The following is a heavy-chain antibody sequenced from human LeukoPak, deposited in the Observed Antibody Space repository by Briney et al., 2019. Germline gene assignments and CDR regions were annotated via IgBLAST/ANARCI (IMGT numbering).Heavy chain of an antibody. Sequence: GGSLRLSCAVSGFTFSSYSMNWVRQAPGKGLEWVSSISSSSSYIYYADSVKGRFTITRDNAKNSLYLQMNSLRAEDTAVYYCARGGYSYGGHRYWGQGTLVTVSS. CDR3: ARGGYSYGGHRY. J-gene: IGHJ4*02. D-gene: IGHD5-18*01. CDR2: ISSSSSYI. V-gene: IGHV3-21*01. CDR1: GFTFSSYS.